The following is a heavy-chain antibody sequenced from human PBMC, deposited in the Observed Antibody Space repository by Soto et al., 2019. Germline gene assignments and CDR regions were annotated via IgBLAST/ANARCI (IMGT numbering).Heavy chain of an antibody. V-gene: IGHV3-21*04. D-gene: IGHD2-2*01. J-gene: IGHJ4*02. CDR1: GFTFSRYG. CDR3: ARGNALYDY. Sequence: GGSLRLSCAASGFTFSRYGMNWLRQAPGKGLEWVASIRSSDNTRYYADSVKGRFTISRDNAKNSLYLQMNSLRAEDMAVYYCARGNALYDYWGQGILVTVSS. CDR2: IRSSDNTR.